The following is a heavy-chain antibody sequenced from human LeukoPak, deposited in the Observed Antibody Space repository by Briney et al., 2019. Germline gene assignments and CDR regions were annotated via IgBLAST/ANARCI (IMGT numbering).Heavy chain of an antibody. CDR1: DGSISSSSYY. J-gene: IGHJ4*02. D-gene: IGHD4-17*01. CDR3: ARPYYGDYSIDY. V-gene: IGHV4-39*01. Sequence: SETLSLTCTVSDGSISSSSYYWGWIRQPPGKGLEWIGSIYYSGSTYYNPSLKSRVTISVDTSKNQFSLKLSSVTAADTAVYYCARPYYGDYSIDYWGQGTLVTVSS. CDR2: IYYSGST.